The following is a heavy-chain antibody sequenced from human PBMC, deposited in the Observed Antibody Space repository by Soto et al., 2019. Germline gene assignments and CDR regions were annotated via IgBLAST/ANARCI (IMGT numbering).Heavy chain of an antibody. J-gene: IGHJ4*02. CDR3: ASGNLSVDFDS. Sequence: QIQLVESGGDVVQPGKSLRLSCAASGFNFGFFGMHWVRQAPGKGLEWVAFISGDGINTQYADSVRGRFTLSRDYSRKMMYLKMDSRRAEDTALYDCASGNLSVDFDSWGLGTRVTVSS. CDR1: GFNFGFFG. V-gene: IGHV3-30*03. CDR2: ISGDGINT.